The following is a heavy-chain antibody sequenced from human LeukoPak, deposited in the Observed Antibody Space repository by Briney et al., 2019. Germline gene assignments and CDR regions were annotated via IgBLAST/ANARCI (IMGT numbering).Heavy chain of an antibody. V-gene: IGHV4-34*01. D-gene: IGHD3-16*02. J-gene: IGHJ4*02. Sequence: SEPLSLTCTVSGGSSGDSIRGYYWSWIRQPPGKGLEWIGEINHSGSTNYNPSLKSRVTISVDTSKNQFSLKLSSVTAADTAVYYCASDRLRLGELSSRIFGYWGQGTLVTVSS. CDR3: ASDRLRLGELSSRIFGY. CDR1: GGSSGDSIRGYY. CDR2: INHSGST.